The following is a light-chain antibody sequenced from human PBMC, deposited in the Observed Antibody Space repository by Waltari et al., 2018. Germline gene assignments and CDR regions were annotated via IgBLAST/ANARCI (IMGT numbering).Light chain of an antibody. Sequence: QSVLTQPPSVSAAPGQRVTTPCSGGSSNMGNNYVSWYRQFPGTAPKLLIYENSERPSGIPRRFPGSKSGTSATLDITGLQAGDEADYYCGTWDSSLSGAVFGGGTHLTVL. CDR2: ENS. V-gene: IGLV1-51*02. CDR1: SSNMGNNY. CDR3: GTWDSSLSGAV. J-gene: IGLJ7*01.